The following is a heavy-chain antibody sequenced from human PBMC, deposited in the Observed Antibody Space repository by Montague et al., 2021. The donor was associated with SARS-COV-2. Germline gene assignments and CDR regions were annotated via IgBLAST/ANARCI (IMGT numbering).Heavy chain of an antibody. Sequence: SLRLSCAASGFTFSSYWMSWVRQPPGKGLEWVANIKQDGSEKYYVDSVNGRFTISRDNAKNSLYLQMNSLRAEDTAVYYCARDFSSGSNPPEYYYYGMDVWGQGTTVTVSS. CDR3: ARDFSSGSNPPEYYYYGMDV. CDR2: IKQDGSEK. CDR1: GFTFSSYW. V-gene: IGHV3-7*01. D-gene: IGHD3-10*01. J-gene: IGHJ6*02.